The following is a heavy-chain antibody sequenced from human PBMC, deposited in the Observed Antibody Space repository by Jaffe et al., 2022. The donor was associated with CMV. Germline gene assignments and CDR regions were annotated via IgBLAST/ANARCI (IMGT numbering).Heavy chain of an antibody. D-gene: IGHD2-2*01. CDR2: ISSSSSTI. CDR1: GFTFSSYS. CDR3: ARDTGRSSTPDAFDI. Sequence: EVQLVESGGGLVQPGGSLRLSCAASGFTFSSYSMNWVRQAPGKGLEWVSYISSSSSTIYYADSVKGRFTISRDNAKNSLYLQMNSLRDEDTAVYYCARDTGRSSTPDAFDIWGQGTMVTVSS. J-gene: IGHJ3*02. V-gene: IGHV3-48*02.